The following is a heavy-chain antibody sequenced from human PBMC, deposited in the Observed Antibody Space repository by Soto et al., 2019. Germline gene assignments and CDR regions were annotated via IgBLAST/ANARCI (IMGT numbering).Heavy chain of an antibody. CDR3: ARDQEQLVYYYYYGMDV. Sequence: GGSLRLSCAASGFTFSSYAMHWVRQAPGKGLEWVAVISYDGSNKYYADSVKGRFTISRDNSKNTLYLQMNGLRAEDTAVYYCARDQEQLVYYYYYGMDVWGQGTTVTVSS. CDR1: GFTFSSYA. D-gene: IGHD6-6*01. J-gene: IGHJ6*02. CDR2: ISYDGSNK. V-gene: IGHV3-30-3*01.